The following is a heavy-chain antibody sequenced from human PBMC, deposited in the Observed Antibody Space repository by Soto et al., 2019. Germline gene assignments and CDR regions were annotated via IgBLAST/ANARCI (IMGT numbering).Heavy chain of an antibody. CDR1: GYTFTSYG. Sequence: QVHLVQSRAEVRKPGASVRVSCKASGYTFTSYGVSWVRQAPGQGLEWMGWNSTYNGNTIYAQKFQDRVITTTDTSTSTAYMELSSLRSDDTAVYYCARDISYAFWSGDTDSFDPWCQGTLVTVSS. V-gene: IGHV1-18*01. D-gene: IGHD3-3*01. CDR3: ARDISYAFWSGDTDSFDP. CDR2: NSTYNGNT. J-gene: IGHJ5*02.